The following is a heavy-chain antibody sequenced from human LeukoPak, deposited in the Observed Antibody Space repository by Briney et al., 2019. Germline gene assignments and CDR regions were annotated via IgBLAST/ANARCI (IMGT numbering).Heavy chain of an antibody. CDR3: ARSGRSGSYYSDFDY. V-gene: IGHV3-72*01. CDR2: TRNKANSYTT. J-gene: IGHJ4*02. CDR1: GGSISSSSYY. Sequence: LSLTCTVSGGSISSSSYYWGWIRQPPGKGLEWVGRTRNKANSYTTEYAASVKGRFTISRDDSNNSLYLQMNSLKTDDTAVYYCARSGRSGSYYSDFDYWGQGTLVTVSS. D-gene: IGHD1-26*01.